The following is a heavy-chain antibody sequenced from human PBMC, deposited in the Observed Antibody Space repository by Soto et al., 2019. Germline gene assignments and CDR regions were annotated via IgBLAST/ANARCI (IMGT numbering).Heavy chain of an antibody. Sequence: QVQLQESGPGLVKPSQTLSLTCTVSGGSITGGGYYWSWIRQHPGQVLEWIGSIYYSGSTYYNPSLKSRITISIDTSKNLFSLKVSSVTAADTAVYYCERHVAPYKPFDYWGEGTLVTVSA. D-gene: IGHD1-1*01. CDR3: ERHVAPYKPFDY. CDR1: GGSITGGGYY. V-gene: IGHV4-31*03. CDR2: IYYSGST. J-gene: IGHJ4*02.